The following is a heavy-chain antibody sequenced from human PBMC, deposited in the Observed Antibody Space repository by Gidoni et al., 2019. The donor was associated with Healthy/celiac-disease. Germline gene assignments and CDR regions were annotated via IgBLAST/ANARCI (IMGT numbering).Heavy chain of an antibody. CDR2: IRSKANSYAT. CDR3: TQVLELVPNYYYYGMDV. Sequence: EVQLVESGGGLVQPGGSLKLSCAASGFTFSGSAMHWVRQASGKGLEWVGRIRSKANSYATAYAASVKGRFTISRDDSKNTAYLQMNSLKTEDTAVYYCTQVLELVPNYYYYGMDVWGQGTTVTVSS. CDR1: GFTFSGSA. D-gene: IGHD6-13*01. J-gene: IGHJ6*02. V-gene: IGHV3-73*01.